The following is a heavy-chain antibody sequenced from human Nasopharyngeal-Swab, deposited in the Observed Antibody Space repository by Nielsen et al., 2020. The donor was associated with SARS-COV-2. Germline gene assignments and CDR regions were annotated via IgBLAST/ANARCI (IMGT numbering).Heavy chain of an antibody. CDR3: ARVLAAAGYNWFDP. Sequence: WVRQAPGQGLEWMGIINPSGGSTSYAQKFQGRVTMTRDTSTSTVYMELSSLRSEDTAVYYCARVLAAAGYNWFDPGAREPWSPSPQ. V-gene: IGHV1-46*01. J-gene: IGHJ5*02. D-gene: IGHD6-13*01. CDR2: INPSGGST.